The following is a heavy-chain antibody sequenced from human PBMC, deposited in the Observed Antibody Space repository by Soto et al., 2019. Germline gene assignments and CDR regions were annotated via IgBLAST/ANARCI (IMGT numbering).Heavy chain of an antibody. CDR2: INHSGST. CDR3: ARGRLGYCRGGSCYNPIDY. J-gene: IGHJ4*02. D-gene: IGHD2-15*01. V-gene: IGHV4-34*01. Sequence: QVQLQQWGAGLLKPSETLSLTCAVYGGSFSAYYWSWIRQPPGKGLEWIGEINHSGSTNYNPSLKRRVTISVDTSKNQSSLKLSSVTAADTAVYYCARGRLGYCRGGSCYNPIDYWGQGTLVTVSS. CDR1: GGSFSAYY.